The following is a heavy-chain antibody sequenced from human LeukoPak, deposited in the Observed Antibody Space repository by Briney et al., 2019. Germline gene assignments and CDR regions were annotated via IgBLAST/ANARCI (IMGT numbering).Heavy chain of an antibody. V-gene: IGHV3-23*01. J-gene: IGHJ4*02. CDR1: GFTFSTYA. Sequence: GGSLRLSCAASGFTFSTYAMSWVRQVPGKGLEWVSAISGSGGSTYYADSVKGRFTISRDNSKNTVYLQMNSLRADDTAVYYCAKDLSPGVYWGQGTLVTVSS. CDR3: AKDLSPGVY. CDR2: ISGSGGST.